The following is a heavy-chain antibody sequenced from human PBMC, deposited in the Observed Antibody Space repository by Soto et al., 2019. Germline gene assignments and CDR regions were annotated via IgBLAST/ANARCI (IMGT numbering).Heavy chain of an antibody. V-gene: IGHV5-10-1*01. CDR1: GYNFTSYW. CDR2: IDPSDSYT. Sequence: PGESLKISCKGSGYNFTSYWITWVRQMPGKGLEWMGRIDPSDSYTNYRPSFEGHVIISADKSISTAFLQWSSLKASDTAMYYCARLVGGDNNGYFDYWGQGILVTVSS. CDR3: ARLVGGDNNGYFDY. D-gene: IGHD3-22*01. J-gene: IGHJ4*02.